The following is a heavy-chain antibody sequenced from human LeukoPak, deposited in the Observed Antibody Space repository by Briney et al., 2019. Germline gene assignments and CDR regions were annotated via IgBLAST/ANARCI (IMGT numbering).Heavy chain of an antibody. D-gene: IGHD6-19*01. CDR2: INTNTGNP. V-gene: IGHV7-4-1*02. J-gene: IGHJ2*01. CDR1: GYTFTSYA. Sequence: ASVKVSCKASGYTFTSYAMNWVRQAPGQGLEWMGWINTNTGNPTYAQGSTGRFVFSLDTSVSTAYLQISSLKAEDTAVYYCARSPKGAVDWYFDLWGRGTLVTVSS. CDR3: ARSPKGAVDWYFDL.